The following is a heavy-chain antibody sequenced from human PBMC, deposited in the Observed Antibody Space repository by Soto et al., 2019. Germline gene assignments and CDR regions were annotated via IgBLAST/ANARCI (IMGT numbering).Heavy chain of an antibody. Sequence: SETLSLTCTVSGGSISSYYWSWIRQPPGKGLEWIGYIYYSGSTNYNPSLKSRVTISVDTSKNQFSLKLSSVTAADTAVYYCARHSSGGDYVGYWGQGTLVTVSS. V-gene: IGHV4-59*08. CDR1: GGSISSYY. D-gene: IGHD2-15*01. CDR2: IYYSGST. J-gene: IGHJ4*02. CDR3: ARHSSGGDYVGY.